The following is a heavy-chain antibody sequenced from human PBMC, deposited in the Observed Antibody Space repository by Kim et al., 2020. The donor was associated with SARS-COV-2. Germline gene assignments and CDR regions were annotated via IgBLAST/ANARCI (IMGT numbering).Heavy chain of an antibody. CDR3: ARDAVKGLYYFDY. Sequence: ASVKVSCKASGYTFTSYAMHWVRQAPGQRLEWMGWINAGNGNTKYSQKFQGRVTITRDTSASTAYMELSSLRSEDTAVYYCARDAVKGLYYFDYWGQGTLVTVSS. CDR1: GYTFTSYA. CDR2: INAGNGNT. V-gene: IGHV1-3*01. J-gene: IGHJ4*02.